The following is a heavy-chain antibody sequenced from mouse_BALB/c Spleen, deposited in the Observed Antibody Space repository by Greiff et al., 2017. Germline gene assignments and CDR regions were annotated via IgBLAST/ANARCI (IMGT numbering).Heavy chain of an antibody. CDR3: ARPAITTASWFAY. V-gene: IGHV1-14*01. D-gene: IGHD1-2*01. CDR1: GYTFTSYV. J-gene: IGHJ3*01. CDR2: INPYNDGT. Sequence: VQLQQSGPELVKPGASVKMSCKASGYTFTSYVMHWVKQKPGQGLEWIGYINPYNDGTKYNEKFKGKATLTSDKSSSTAYMELSSLTSEDSAVYYCARPAITTASWFAYWGQGTLVTVSA.